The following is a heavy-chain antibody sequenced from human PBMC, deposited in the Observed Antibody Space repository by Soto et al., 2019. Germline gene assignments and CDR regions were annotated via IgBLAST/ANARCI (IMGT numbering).Heavy chain of an antibody. CDR1: GFSLSTSGAA. Sequence: QITLKESGPTLVNPTQTLTLTCTFSGFSLSTSGAAVGWIRQPPGKALEWLALVYWDDDKRYSPSIKNRVTTTKDTSKNGVVMTLTNAEPVDTATHYCAHRQLVTFFDLVTQTDGWFDSWGQGTLVTVPS. J-gene: IGHJ5*01. V-gene: IGHV2-5*02. CDR2: VYWDDDK. CDR3: AHRQLVTFFDLVTQTDGWFDS. D-gene: IGHD3-9*01.